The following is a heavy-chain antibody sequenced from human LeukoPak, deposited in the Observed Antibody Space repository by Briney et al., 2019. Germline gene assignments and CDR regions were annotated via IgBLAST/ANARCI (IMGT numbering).Heavy chain of an antibody. CDR3: AKLGHSDGWYLGAFDI. V-gene: IGHV4-59*08. J-gene: IGHJ3*02. D-gene: IGHD6-19*01. CDR1: GGSITGHY. Sequence: SETLSLTCAVSGGSITGHYWNWIRQTPGMRLEWIGYTSYSRTTIYNSYFKGRATMSIDTSKNRLYLNLTSVTATDTAVYYCAKLGHSDGWYLGAFDIWGQGTTVIVSS. CDR2: TSYSRTT.